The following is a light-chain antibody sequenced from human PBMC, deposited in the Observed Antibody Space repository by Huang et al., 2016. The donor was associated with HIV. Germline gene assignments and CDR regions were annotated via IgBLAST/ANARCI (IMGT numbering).Light chain of an antibody. V-gene: IGKV4-1*01. CDR3: QQYYTVPWT. CDR2: WAS. CDR1: QSLLYRSNNKNH. J-gene: IGKJ1*01. Sequence: DIVLTQSPHSLAVSLGERATINCKSSQSLLYRSNNKNHLVWYQQKPGQPPKLLMYWASTRESGVPDRFSASGSGTDFTLTISSLQAEDVAVYYCQQYYTVPWTFGQGARWKS.